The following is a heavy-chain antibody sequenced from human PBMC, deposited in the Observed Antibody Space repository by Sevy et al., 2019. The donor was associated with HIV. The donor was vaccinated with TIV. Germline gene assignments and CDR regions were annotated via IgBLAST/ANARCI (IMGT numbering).Heavy chain of an antibody. V-gene: IGHV3-30*04. Sequence: GESLKISCAASGFTFSSYAMHWVRQAPGKGLEWVAVISYDGSNKYYADSVKGRFTISRDNSKNTLYLQMNSLRAEDTAVYYCARSGYVVVPAATTAMVTHYHYGMDVWGQGTTVTVSS. J-gene: IGHJ6*02. D-gene: IGHD2-2*01. CDR1: GFTFSSYA. CDR2: ISYDGSNK. CDR3: ARSGYVVVPAATTAMVTHYHYGMDV.